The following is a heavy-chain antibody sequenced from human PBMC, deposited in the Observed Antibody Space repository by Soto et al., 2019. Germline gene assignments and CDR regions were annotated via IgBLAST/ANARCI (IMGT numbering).Heavy chain of an antibody. CDR1: GFTFSSYG. V-gene: IGHV3-33*01. Sequence: QVQLVESGGGVVQPGRSLRLSCAASGFTFSSYGMHWVRQAPGKGLEWVAVIWYDGSNKYYADSVKGRFTISRDNSKNTLYLQMNSLRAEDTAVYYCAREVKQLVLLGAFDIWGQGTMVTVSS. D-gene: IGHD6-13*01. J-gene: IGHJ3*02. CDR3: AREVKQLVLLGAFDI. CDR2: IWYDGSNK.